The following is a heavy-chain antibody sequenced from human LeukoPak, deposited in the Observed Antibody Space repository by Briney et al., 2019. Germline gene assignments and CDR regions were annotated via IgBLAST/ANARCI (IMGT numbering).Heavy chain of an antibody. CDR3: ARAEAGYSGYDLDPYKY. J-gene: IGHJ4*02. CDR2: INAGNGKT. D-gene: IGHD5-12*01. CDR1: GYTFTGYY. V-gene: IGHV1-3*01. Sequence: GASVKVSCKASGYTFTGYYMHWVRQAPGQRLEWMEWINAGNGKTKYSQKFQGRVTVTRDTSASTAYMELSSLKSEDTGVYYCARAEAGYSGYDLDPYKYWGQGTLVTVSS.